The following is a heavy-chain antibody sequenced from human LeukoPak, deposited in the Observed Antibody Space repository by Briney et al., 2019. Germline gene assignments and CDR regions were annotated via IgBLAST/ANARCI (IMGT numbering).Heavy chain of an antibody. J-gene: IGHJ4*01. V-gene: IGHV3-23*01. CDR2: LSGSGITT. D-gene: IGHD6-19*01. CDR3: AKRIYSSGWSYFDY. CDR1: GFTFSNSA. Sequence: GRSLRLSCAASGFTFSNSAMSWVRQAPGKGLEWVSTLSGSGITTYYADSVKGRFAISRDNSKNTLYLQMNSLRAEDTAVYYCAKRIYSSGWSYFDYWGHGTLVTVSS.